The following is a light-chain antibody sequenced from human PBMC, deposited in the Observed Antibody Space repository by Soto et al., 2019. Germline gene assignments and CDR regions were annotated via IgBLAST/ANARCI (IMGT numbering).Light chain of an antibody. V-gene: IGLV1-47*01. J-gene: IGLJ2*01. CDR1: TSNIGSNY. CDR2: RNN. CDR3: AAWDDGLGA. Sequence: QSVLTQPPSASGTPGQSVTISCSGSTSNIGSNYVYWYKQLPGTAPKLLIYRNNQRPSGVPDRFSVSKSGTSASLAISGLRSEDEADYYCAAWDDGLGAFGGGTKLTVL.